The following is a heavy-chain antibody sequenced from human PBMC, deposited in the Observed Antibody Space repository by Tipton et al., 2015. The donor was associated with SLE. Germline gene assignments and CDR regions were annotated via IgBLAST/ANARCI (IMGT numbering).Heavy chain of an antibody. V-gene: IGHV4-59*01. CDR3: ARSNGDFLAPPWYFDL. J-gene: IGHJ2*01. D-gene: IGHD4-17*01. CDR2: IYYSGST. CDR1: GGSFSGYY. Sequence: TLSLTCAVYGGSFSGYYWSWIRQPPGKGLEWIGYIYYSGSTNYNPSLKSRVTISVDTSKNQFSLKLSSVTAADTAVYYCARSNGDFLAPPWYFDLWGRGTLVTVSS.